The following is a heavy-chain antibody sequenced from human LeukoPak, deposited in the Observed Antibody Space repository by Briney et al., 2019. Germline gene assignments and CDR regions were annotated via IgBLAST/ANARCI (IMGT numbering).Heavy chain of an antibody. D-gene: IGHD4-23*01. CDR2: IKQDGSEK. J-gene: IGHJ4*02. CDR1: AFIFSGHW. CDR3: ASVGYGGKPDY. V-gene: IGHV3-7*03. Sequence: GGSLRLSCEGSAFIFSGHWMNWVRQTPGKGLEWVANIKQDGSEKYYVDSVKGRFTISRDNAKNSLYLQMNSLRDEDTAVYYCASVGYGGKPDYWGQGTLVTVSS.